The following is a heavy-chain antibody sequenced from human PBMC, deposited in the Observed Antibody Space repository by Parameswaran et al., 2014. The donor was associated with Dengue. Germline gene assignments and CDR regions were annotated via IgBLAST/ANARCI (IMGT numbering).Heavy chain of an antibody. V-gene: IGHV1-58*01. CDR2: IVVGSGNT. D-gene: IGHD3-3*01. Sequence: WVRQAPGQRLEWIGWIVVGSGNTNYAQKFQERVTITRDMSTSTAYMELSSLRSEDTAVYYCAAADPDYYDFWSGYYNGEGGMDVWGQGTTVTVSS. J-gene: IGHJ6*02. CDR3: AAADPDYYDFWSGYYNGEGGMDV.